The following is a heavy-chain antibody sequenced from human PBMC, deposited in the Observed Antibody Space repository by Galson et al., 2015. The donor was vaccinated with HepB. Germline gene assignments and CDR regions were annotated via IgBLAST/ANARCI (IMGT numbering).Heavy chain of an antibody. V-gene: IGHV1-69*13. Sequence: SVKVSCKASGGTFSNYAISWVRQAPGQGLEWMGGIIPLFGSANYAQKFQDRVTITADESTSTAYMEVRRLRSDDTAVYYCARAFFGEPNLQYFFYWGQGTLVTVSS. CDR3: ARAFFGEPNLQYFFY. CDR1: GGTFSNYA. CDR2: IIPLFGSA. J-gene: IGHJ4*02. D-gene: IGHD3-3*01.